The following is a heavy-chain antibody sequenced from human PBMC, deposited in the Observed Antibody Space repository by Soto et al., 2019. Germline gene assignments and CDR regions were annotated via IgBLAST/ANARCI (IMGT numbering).Heavy chain of an antibody. CDR3: AKSRWYYYGSGRSSLRTPYYFYMDV. V-gene: IGHV3-23*01. J-gene: IGHJ6*03. Sequence: GGSLRLSCAASGFTFSSYAMSWVRQAPGKGLEWVSAISGSGGSTYYADSVKGRFTISRDNSKNTLYLQMNSLRAEDTAVYYCAKSRWYYYGSGRSSLRTPYYFYMDVWGKGPRVTVSS. CDR1: GFTFSSYA. CDR2: ISGSGGST. D-gene: IGHD3-10*01.